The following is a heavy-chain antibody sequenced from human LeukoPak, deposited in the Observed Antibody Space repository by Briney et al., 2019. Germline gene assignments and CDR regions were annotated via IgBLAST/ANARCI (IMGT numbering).Heavy chain of an antibody. CDR3: AKAVSASMVRGVIIPFDP. J-gene: IGHJ5*02. Sequence: GGSLRLSCAASGFTFSSYAMSWVRQAPGKGLEWVSLIFGSGLGTYYADSVKGRFTISRDNSKNTLYLQMNSLRAEDTAVYYCAKAVSASMVRGVIIPFDPWGQGTLVTVSS. V-gene: IGHV3-23*01. D-gene: IGHD3-10*01. CDR2: IFGSGLGT. CDR1: GFTFSSYA.